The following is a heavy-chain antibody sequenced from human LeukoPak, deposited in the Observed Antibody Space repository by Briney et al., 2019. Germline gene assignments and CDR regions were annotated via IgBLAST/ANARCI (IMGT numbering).Heavy chain of an antibody. J-gene: IGHJ4*02. D-gene: IGHD4-11*01. CDR1: GYSFSSGYY. V-gene: IGHV4-38-2*02. CDR2: INHTGST. CDR3: ARDNYGALDF. Sequence: SETLSLTCAVSGYSFSSGYYWGWIRQPPGKGLEWIASINHTGSTYYSPSLKSRVTMSLDTSKNQFSLRLRSVTAADTAVYHCARDNYGALDFWGQGTLVTVSS.